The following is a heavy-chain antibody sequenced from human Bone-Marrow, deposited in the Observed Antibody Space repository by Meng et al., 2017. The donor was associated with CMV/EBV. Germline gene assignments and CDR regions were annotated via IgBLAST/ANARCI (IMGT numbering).Heavy chain of an antibody. CDR2: MYSGGTT. J-gene: IGHJ6*02. Sequence: GESLMIPRAASGFTGSRNYLSWVRQAPGQGLEWVSIMYSGGTTYYADSVQGRFTISRDNSKNTLYLHMNSLRAEDAAVYYCARGKDSSSWDGMDVWGQGTTVTVSS. CDR3: ARGKDSSSWDGMDV. D-gene: IGHD6-13*01. V-gene: IGHV3-53*01. CDR1: GFTGSRNY.